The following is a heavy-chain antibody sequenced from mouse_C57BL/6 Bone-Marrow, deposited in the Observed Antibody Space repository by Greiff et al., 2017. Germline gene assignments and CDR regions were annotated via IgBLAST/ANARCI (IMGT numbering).Heavy chain of an antibody. CDR2: FYPRSGNT. J-gene: IGHJ4*01. CDR1: GYTFTSYG. CDR3: ARWLLGMDY. V-gene: IGHV1-81*01. D-gene: IGHD2-3*01. Sequence: VQVVESGAELARPGASVKLSCKASGYTFTSYGISWVKQRTGQGLEWIGEFYPRSGNTYYNEKFKGKATLTADKSSSTAYMELRSLASEDSAVYFCARWLLGMDYWGQGTSVTVSS.